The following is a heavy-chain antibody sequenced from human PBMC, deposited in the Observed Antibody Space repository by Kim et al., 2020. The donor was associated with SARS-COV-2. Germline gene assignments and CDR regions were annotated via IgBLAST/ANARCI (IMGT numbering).Heavy chain of an antibody. CDR1: GYTFTSYG. Sequence: ASVKVSCKASGYTFTSYGISWVRQAPGQGLEWMGWISAYNGNTNYAQKLQGRVTMTTDTSTSTAYMELRSLRSDDTAVYYCARVGRSFGELSSNYFDYWGQGTLVTVSS. V-gene: IGHV1-18*01. D-gene: IGHD3-10*01. CDR2: ISAYNGNT. CDR3: ARVGRSFGELSSNYFDY. J-gene: IGHJ4*02.